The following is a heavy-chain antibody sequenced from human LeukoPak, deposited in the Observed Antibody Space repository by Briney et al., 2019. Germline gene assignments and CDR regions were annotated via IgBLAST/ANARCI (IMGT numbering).Heavy chain of an antibody. D-gene: IGHD4-17*01. Sequence: PSETLSLTCTVSGGSISSYYWSWIRQPPGKGLEWIGYIYYSGSTNYNPSLKSRVTISVDTSKNQFSLKLSSVTAADTAVYYCAREGYGDTDDASDIWGQGTMVTVSS. CDR2: IYYSGST. CDR3: AREGYGDTDDASDI. V-gene: IGHV4-59*12. J-gene: IGHJ3*02. CDR1: GGSISSYY.